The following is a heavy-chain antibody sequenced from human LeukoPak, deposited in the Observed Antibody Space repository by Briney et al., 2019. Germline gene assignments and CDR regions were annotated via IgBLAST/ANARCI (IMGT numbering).Heavy chain of an antibody. J-gene: IGHJ4*02. Sequence: GGSLRLSCAASGFTFSSYSMNWVRQAPGKGLEWVSHINTDGSSTNYADSVKGRFTISRDNARNTLYLQMNSVRVEDTGVYYCARDLTHCSGGRCHTSPNDCWGQGTQVTVSS. D-gene: IGHD2-15*01. CDR1: GFTFSSYS. CDR2: INTDGSST. CDR3: ARDLTHCSGGRCHTSPNDC. V-gene: IGHV3-74*01.